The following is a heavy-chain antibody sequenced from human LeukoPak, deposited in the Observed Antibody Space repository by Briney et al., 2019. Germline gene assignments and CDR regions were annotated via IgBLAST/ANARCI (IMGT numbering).Heavy chain of an antibody. CDR3: AKGGYASCFDP. Sequence: GGSLRLSCEASGFTFSEHSMSWVRPAPGMGLQWVSTIKRDGSNTYYTDSVEGRFTISRDNSKNTLYLEMNTLRAEDTAVYYCAKGGYASCFDPWGQGTQVTVSS. CDR2: IKRDGSNT. V-gene: IGHV3-23*05. CDR1: GFTFSEHS. J-gene: IGHJ5*02. D-gene: IGHD2-15*01.